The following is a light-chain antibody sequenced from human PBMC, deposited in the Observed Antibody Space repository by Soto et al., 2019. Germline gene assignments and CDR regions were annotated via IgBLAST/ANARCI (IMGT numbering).Light chain of an antibody. Sequence: QSALTQPASGSGSPGQSITISFTGTSSDVGGYNYVSWYQQHPGKAPKLMIYEVSNRPPGVSNRFSGSKSGNTASLTISGLQAEDEADYYCSSYTSSSTVVFGGGTKLTVL. J-gene: IGLJ2*01. CDR1: SSDVGGYNY. V-gene: IGLV2-14*01. CDR3: SSYTSSSTVV. CDR2: EVS.